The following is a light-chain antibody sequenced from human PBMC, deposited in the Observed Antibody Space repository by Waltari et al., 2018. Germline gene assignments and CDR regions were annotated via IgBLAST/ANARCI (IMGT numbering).Light chain of an antibody. J-gene: IGLJ3*02. CDR2: DVN. CDR1: SSDIGTHNY. V-gene: IGLV2-14*01. CDR3: SSYSRITTSVV. Sequence: SALTQPASVSGSPGQSIPISCTGTSSDIGTHNYASWYQQHPGKAPKPMIYDVNKRPSGVSYRFSGSKSGNTASLTISGLQAEDEADYYCSSYSRITTSVVFGGGTKLTVL.